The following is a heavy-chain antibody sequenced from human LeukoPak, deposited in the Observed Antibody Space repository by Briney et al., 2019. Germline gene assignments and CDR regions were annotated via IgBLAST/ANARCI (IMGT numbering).Heavy chain of an antibody. J-gene: IGHJ6*02. D-gene: IGHD2-2*02. CDR2: TNPNTGGT. CDR1: GYSFIGYH. V-gene: IGHV1-2*02. CDR3: ARGGILGYCSSTSCYNLKGGYYYGMDV. Sequence: ASVKVSCKASGYSFIGYHMHWVRQAPGQGLEWMGWTNPNTGGTKYAQKFQGRVTMTRDTSISTAYMELSSLRSEDTAVYYCARGGILGYCSSTSCYNLKGGYYYGMDVWGQGTTVTVSS.